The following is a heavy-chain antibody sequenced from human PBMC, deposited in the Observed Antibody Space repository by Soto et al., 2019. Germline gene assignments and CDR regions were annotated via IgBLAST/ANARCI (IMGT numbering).Heavy chain of an antibody. CDR3: ARRSFSHFQH. V-gene: IGHV4-59*12. J-gene: IGHJ1*01. Sequence: SETLSLTCTVSGGSISSYYWSWIRQPPGKGLEWIGYIYYSGSTNYNPSHKSRVTISVDTSKNQFSLKLSFVSFADTAVYYCARRSFSHFQHWGQGTLVTVPS. CDR1: GGSISSYY. D-gene: IGHD3-3*01. CDR2: IYYSGST.